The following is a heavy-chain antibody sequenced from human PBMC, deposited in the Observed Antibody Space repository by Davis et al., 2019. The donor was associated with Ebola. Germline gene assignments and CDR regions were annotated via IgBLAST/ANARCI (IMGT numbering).Heavy chain of an antibody. CDR2: ISSSSSYI. CDR3: ARDRGVVVTAIPYYFDY. D-gene: IGHD2-21*02. J-gene: IGHJ4*02. CDR1: GFTFSSYS. Sequence: GESLKISCAASGFTFSSYSMNWVRQAPGKGLEWVSSISSSSSYIYYADSVKDRFTISRDNAKNSLYLQMNSLRAEDTAVYYCARDRGVVVTAIPYYFDYWGQGTLVTVSS. V-gene: IGHV3-21*01.